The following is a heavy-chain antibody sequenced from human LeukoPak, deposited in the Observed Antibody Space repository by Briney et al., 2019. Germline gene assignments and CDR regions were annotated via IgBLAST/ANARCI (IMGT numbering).Heavy chain of an antibody. V-gene: IGHV4-34*01. CDR2: INHSGGT. Sequence: SETLSLTCAVYGGSFSGYYRSWIRQPPGKGLEWIGEINHSGGTNYNPSLKSRVTLSVDTSKNQFSLKLSSVTAADTAVYYCARHSDYIRFAMDVWGQGTTVTVSS. CDR1: GGSFSGYY. CDR3: ARHSDYIRFAMDV. D-gene: IGHD3-10*01. J-gene: IGHJ6*02.